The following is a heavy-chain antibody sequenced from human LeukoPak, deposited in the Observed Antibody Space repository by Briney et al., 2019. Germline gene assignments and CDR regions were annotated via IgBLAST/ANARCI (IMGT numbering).Heavy chain of an antibody. V-gene: IGHV3-23*01. Sequence: TGGSLRLSCAASGFTFSYYGMTWVRQAPGKGLEWIPYITDGGVDTFYTDSVKGRFTVSRDNSKNTLSLQMNSLRAEDTAVYFCAKRQPTSGWFKYFDSWGQGTLVTVSS. CDR2: ITDGGVDT. D-gene: IGHD6-19*01. CDR3: AKRQPTSGWFKYFDS. CDR1: GFTFSYYG. J-gene: IGHJ4*02.